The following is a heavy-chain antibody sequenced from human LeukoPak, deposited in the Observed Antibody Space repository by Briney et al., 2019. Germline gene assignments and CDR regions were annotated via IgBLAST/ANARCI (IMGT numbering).Heavy chain of an antibody. Sequence: GGSLRLSCAASGFTFDDYGMSWVRQAPGKGLEWVSGINWNGGSTGYADSVKGRFTISRDNAKNSLYLQMNSLRAEDTAVYYCARDGLEQQLDGNLVYYYYYMDVWGKGTTVTVSS. CDR3: ARDGLEQQLDGNLVYYYYYMDV. CDR2: INWNGGST. CDR1: GFTFDDYG. J-gene: IGHJ6*03. V-gene: IGHV3-20*04. D-gene: IGHD6-13*01.